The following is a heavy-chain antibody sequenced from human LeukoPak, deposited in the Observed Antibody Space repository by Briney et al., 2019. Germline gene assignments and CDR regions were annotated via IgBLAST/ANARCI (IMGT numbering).Heavy chain of an antibody. CDR3: ARERRYCSGDNCYSGYDY. D-gene: IGHD2-15*01. Sequence: GGSLRLSCAVSGFTVCSNYMNWVRQAPGKGLEWVSVIYSGGMTYYADSVKGRFTISRDTSKNTLYLQMVSLRDEDTAVYYCARERRYCSGDNCYSGYDYWGRGTLATVSS. CDR1: GFTVCSNY. CDR2: IYSGGMT. J-gene: IGHJ4*02. V-gene: IGHV3-53*01.